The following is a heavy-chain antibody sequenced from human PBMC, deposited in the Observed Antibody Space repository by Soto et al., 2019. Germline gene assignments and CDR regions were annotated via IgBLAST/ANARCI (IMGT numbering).Heavy chain of an antibody. CDR1: GYTFTTYG. CDR2: ISAYSGKT. J-gene: IGHJ4*02. D-gene: IGHD3-16*01. V-gene: IGHV1-18*01. Sequence: QVQLVQSGGEVKKPGASVKVSCKTSGYTFTTYGISWVRQAPGQGLEWVGWISAYSGKTHYAQKFQGKVTMNTDTSTNTSYLELRSLRSDDTAVYYGARDPYLGDHQYWGQGTLVTVSS. CDR3: ARDPYLGDHQY.